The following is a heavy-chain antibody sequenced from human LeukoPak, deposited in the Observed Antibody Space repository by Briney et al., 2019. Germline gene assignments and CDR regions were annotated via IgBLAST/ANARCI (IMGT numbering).Heavy chain of an antibody. Sequence: GGSLRLSCAASGFTFSSYEMNWVRQAPGKGLEWVSYISNSGSTIYYADSVKGRFTISRDNAKNSLYLQMNSLRAEDTAVYYCARDLLNYYDSSGYYTYYYGMDVWGQGTTVTVSS. J-gene: IGHJ6*02. D-gene: IGHD3-22*01. CDR3: ARDLLNYYDSSGYYTYYYGMDV. CDR2: ISNSGSTI. V-gene: IGHV3-48*03. CDR1: GFTFSSYE.